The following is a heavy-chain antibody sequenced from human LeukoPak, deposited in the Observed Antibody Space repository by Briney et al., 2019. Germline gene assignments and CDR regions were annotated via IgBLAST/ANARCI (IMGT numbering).Heavy chain of an antibody. Sequence: LSLTCAVYGGSFSGYYWSWIRQPPGKGLEWISYITSTGNTIYYADSVKGRFTISRDNAKNSLYLQMNSLRAEDTAVYYCVREGYAHKSGFGVGYWGQGALVAVSS. CDR3: VREGYAHKSGFGVGY. CDR2: ITSTGNTI. D-gene: IGHD3-16*01. CDR1: GGSFSGYY. J-gene: IGHJ4*02. V-gene: IGHV3-11*01.